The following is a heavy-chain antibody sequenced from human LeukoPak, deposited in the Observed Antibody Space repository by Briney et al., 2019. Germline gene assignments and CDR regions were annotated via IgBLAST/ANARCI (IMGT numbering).Heavy chain of an antibody. CDR3: ARHIGFDAFDI. Sequence: PGGSLRLSCAASEFTVNSNYMSWVRQAPGKGLEWVSLIYSGGSTYYADSVKGRFTISRHNSRNTLYLQMNSLRAEDTAVYYCARHIGFDAFDIWGQGTMVTDSS. J-gene: IGHJ3*02. CDR2: IYSGGST. V-gene: IGHV3-53*04. CDR1: EFTVNSNY.